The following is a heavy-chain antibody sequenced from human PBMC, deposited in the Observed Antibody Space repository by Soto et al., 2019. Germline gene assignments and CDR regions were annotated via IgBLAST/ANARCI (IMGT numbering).Heavy chain of an antibody. CDR1: GDSFSRFA. CDR2: IIPVTGTA. J-gene: IGHJ4*02. Sequence: QVQLVQSGPEVKKPGSSLKVSCKSYGDSFSRFAVSWVRRAPGEGLEWMGGIIPVTGTANYIDKFRGRLTITADESSSTVYMELSSLRSEDTAVYYCARQGLDLDFDHWGQGTLVTVSS. CDR3: ARQGLDLDFDH. V-gene: IGHV1-69*01.